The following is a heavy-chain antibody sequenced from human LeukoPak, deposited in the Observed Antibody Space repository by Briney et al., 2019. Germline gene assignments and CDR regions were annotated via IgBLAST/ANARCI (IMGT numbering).Heavy chain of an antibody. Sequence: GGSLRLSCAASGFTFSDYYMSWIRQAPGKGLEWVSYISSSGSTIYYADSVKGRFTISRDNAKNSLYLQMNSLRAEDTALYYCAKEGGSGYYYYYGMDVWGQGTTVTVSS. CDR1: GFTFSDYY. V-gene: IGHV3-11*01. CDR2: ISSSGSTI. CDR3: AKEGGSGYYYYYGMDV. D-gene: IGHD3-10*01. J-gene: IGHJ6*02.